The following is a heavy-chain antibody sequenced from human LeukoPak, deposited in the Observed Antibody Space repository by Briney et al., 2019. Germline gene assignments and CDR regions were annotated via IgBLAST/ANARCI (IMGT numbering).Heavy chain of an antibody. Sequence: ASVKVSCKASSYTFTSYGISWVRQAPGQGLDWMGWISAYNGNTNYAQKLQGRVTMTTDTSTSTAYMELRSLRSDDTAVYYCARDLVVVPAASMDVWGQGTTVTVSS. CDR3: ARDLVVVPAASMDV. CDR1: SYTFTSYG. V-gene: IGHV1-18*01. D-gene: IGHD2-2*01. CDR2: ISAYNGNT. J-gene: IGHJ6*02.